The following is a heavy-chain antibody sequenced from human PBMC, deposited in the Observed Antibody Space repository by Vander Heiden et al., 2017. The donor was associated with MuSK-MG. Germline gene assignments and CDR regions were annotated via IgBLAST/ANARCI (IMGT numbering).Heavy chain of an antibody. CDR1: GYTFTSYD. Sequence: VHLVQSGAEVKKPGASVKVSCKASGYTFTSYDIHWVRQATGQGLEWMGWVNSNSGYTVYAEKFQGRVTMTGNASITTGYMELSSLTSEDTAVYYCARGGFGAGNDYWGQGTPVTVSS. J-gene: IGHJ4*02. CDR2: VNSNSGYT. V-gene: IGHV1-8*01. CDR3: ARGGFGAGNDY. D-gene: IGHD6-13*01.